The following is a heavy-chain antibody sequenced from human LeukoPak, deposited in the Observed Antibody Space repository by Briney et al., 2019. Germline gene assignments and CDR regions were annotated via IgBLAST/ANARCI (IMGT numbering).Heavy chain of an antibody. CDR3: ARGRGYPTRGFDP. D-gene: IGHD5-18*01. CDR2: IYYSGST. CDR1: GGSISSSSYY. J-gene: IGHJ5*02. Sequence: PSETLSLTCTVPGGSISSSSYYWGWIRQPPGRGLEWIGSIYYSGSTYYNPSLKSRVTISVDTSKNQFSLKLSSVTAADTAVYYCARGRGYPTRGFDPWGQGTLVTVSS. V-gene: IGHV4-39*01.